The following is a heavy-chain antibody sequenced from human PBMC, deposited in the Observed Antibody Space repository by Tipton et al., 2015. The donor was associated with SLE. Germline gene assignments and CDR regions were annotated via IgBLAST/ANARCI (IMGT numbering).Heavy chain of an antibody. J-gene: IGHJ4*02. CDR1: GHSISNGDYY. V-gene: IGHV4-31*03. Sequence: TLSLTCTVSGHSISNGDYYWSWIRQLPGKGLEWIGYIYLSGLTSYNPSLNNRVSISVYTSNSQFSLKLSSVTAADTAIYYCASVDDTVTTHFEHWGQGTLVTVSS. CDR3: ASVDDTVTTHFEH. D-gene: IGHD4-17*01. CDR2: IYLSGLT.